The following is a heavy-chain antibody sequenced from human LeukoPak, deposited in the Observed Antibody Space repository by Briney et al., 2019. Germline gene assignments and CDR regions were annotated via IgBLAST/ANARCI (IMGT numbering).Heavy chain of an antibody. J-gene: IGHJ4*02. V-gene: IGHV3-23*01. CDR1: GFTFSSYA. CDR2: ITDSGFTT. CDR3: ANAGFCSSTTCYNPFDR. D-gene: IGHD2-2*02. Sequence: PGGSLRLSCAASGFTFSSYAMSWVRQAPGKGLEWVSGITDSGFTTFYANSVKGRFTISRDNPKNTLYLQMNSLRAEDTAVYYCANAGFCSSTTCYNPFDRWGQGTLVTVSS.